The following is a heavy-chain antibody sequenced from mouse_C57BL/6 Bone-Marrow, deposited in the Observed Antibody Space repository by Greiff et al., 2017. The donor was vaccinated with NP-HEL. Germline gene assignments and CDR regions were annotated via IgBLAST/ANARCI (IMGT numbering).Heavy chain of an antibody. CDR3: AKGCFAY. J-gene: IGHJ3*01. CDR2: IYPRSGNT. CDR1: GYTFTSYG. V-gene: IGHV1-81*01. Sequence: QVQLKQSGAELARPGASVKLSCKASGYTFTSYGISWVKQRTGQGLEWIGEIYPRSGNTYYNEKFKGKATLTADKSSSTAYMELRSLTSEDSAVYFCAKGCFAYWGQGTLVTVSA.